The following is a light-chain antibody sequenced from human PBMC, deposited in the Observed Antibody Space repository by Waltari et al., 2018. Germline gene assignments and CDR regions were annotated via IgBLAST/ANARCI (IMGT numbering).Light chain of an antibody. CDR1: QGISSW. Sequence: DIQMTQSPSSLSASEGDRVTITCRASQGISSWLAWYQQKPGKAPKLLIYNASSLQSGVPSRFSGRESGTDFTLTISSLQPEDFASYYCQQYNSAPPTFGQGTKVEIK. CDR3: QQYNSAPPT. V-gene: IGKV1-12*01. CDR2: NAS. J-gene: IGKJ1*01.